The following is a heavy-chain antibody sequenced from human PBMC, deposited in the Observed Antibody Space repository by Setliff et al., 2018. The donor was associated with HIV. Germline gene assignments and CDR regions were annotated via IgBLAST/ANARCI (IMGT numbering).Heavy chain of an antibody. Sequence: GGSLRLSCAASGFRFRSYGMSWVRQAPGKGLESVANVKQDGTETLYVDSVKGRFTISRDNANNLVYLQMNSLRVEDTAVYFCARWGSGSYERVFDYWGQGTLVTVSS. J-gene: IGHJ4*02. CDR3: ARWGSGSYERVFDY. CDR2: VKQDGTET. V-gene: IGHV3-7*01. D-gene: IGHD1-26*01. CDR1: GFRFRSYG.